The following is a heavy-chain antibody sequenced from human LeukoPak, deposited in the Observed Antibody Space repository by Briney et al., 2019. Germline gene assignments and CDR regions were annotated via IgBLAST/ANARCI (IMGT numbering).Heavy chain of an antibody. Sequence: GGSLRLSCAASGFTFISYSMNWVRQAPGKGLEWVSYISSSSHTIYYADSVKGRFTISRDNAKNSLYLQMNSLRAEDTAVYYCARDRYSGSYYPVDYWGQGTLVTVSS. CDR2: ISSSSHTI. J-gene: IGHJ4*02. D-gene: IGHD1-26*01. CDR3: ARDRYSGSYYPVDY. CDR1: GFTFISYS. V-gene: IGHV3-48*01.